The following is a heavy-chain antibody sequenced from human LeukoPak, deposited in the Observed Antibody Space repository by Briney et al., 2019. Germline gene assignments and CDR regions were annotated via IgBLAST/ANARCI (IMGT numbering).Heavy chain of an antibody. D-gene: IGHD3-22*01. J-gene: IGHJ4*02. Sequence: SETLSLTCAVTGGSISSGGYSWSWIRQPPGKGLEWIGYIYYSGSTNYNPSLKSRVTISVDTSKNQFSLKLSSVTAADTAVYYCARERGFDSSGYYLDYWGQGTLVTVSS. CDR2: IYYSGST. CDR1: GGSISSGGYS. CDR3: ARERGFDSSGYYLDY. V-gene: IGHV4-61*08.